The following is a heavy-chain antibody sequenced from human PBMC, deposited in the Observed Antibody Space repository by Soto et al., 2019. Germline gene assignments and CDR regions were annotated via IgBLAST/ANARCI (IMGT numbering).Heavy chain of an antibody. J-gene: IGHJ6*03. CDR3: ARKKVGVVPALVYDYYYYYYMDV. Sequence: SETLSLTCAVYGGSFSGYYWSWIRQPPGKGLEWIGEINHSGSTNYNPSLKSRVTISVDTSKNQFSLKLSSVTAADTAVYYCARKKVGVVPALVYDYYYYYYMDVWGKGTTVT. D-gene: IGHD2-2*01. CDR1: GGSFSGYY. CDR2: INHSGST. V-gene: IGHV4-34*01.